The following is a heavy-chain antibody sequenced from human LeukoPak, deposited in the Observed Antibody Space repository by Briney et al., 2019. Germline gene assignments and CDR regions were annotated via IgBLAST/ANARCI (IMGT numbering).Heavy chain of an antibody. V-gene: IGHV4-59*01. CDR2: IRYSGRT. D-gene: IGHD6-19*01. J-gene: IGHJ4*02. CDR1: DDSISRDF. CDR3: ARLPDVSGWPFDY. Sequence: SETLSLTCTASDDSISRDFWTLIRQPPGKGLEWIGYIRYSGRTEYNPSLKSRVTISIQTSKNQFSLKLTSVTAADTAIYYCARLPDVSGWPFDYWGRGILVTVSS.